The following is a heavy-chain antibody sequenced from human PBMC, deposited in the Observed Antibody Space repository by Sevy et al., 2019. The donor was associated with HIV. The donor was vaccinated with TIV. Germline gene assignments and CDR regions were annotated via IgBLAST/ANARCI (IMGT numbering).Heavy chain of an antibody. Sequence: ASVKVSCTSSGYTFIAHYLHWVRQAPGQGLEWMGWINPECGDTRYTEKFQGRVTMTRDTSISTAYMEGITLRSDDTAVYFCARVQRGGVPDYWGQGTLVTVSS. CDR1: GYTFIAHY. CDR2: INPECGDT. J-gene: IGHJ4*02. V-gene: IGHV1-2*02. CDR3: ARVQRGGVPDY. D-gene: IGHD3-10*01.